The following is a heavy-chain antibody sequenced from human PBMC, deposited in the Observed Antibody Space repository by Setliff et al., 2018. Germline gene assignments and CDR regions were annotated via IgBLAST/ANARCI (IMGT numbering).Heavy chain of an antibody. Sequence: SVKVSCKASGGTLTNYAINWVRQAPGQGLEWMGGINPIFGTADYTQNFQGRVTITTDESTSTAYMELSSLRSEDTAIYYCATERGLVVSATDYYYYMDVWGKGTTVTVSS. CDR3: ATERGLVVSATDYYYYMDV. D-gene: IGHD2-15*01. CDR1: GGTLTNYA. J-gene: IGHJ6*03. V-gene: IGHV1-69*05. CDR2: INPIFGTA.